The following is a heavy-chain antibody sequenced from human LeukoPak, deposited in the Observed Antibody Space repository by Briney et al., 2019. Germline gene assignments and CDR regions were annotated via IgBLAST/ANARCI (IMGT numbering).Heavy chain of an antibody. CDR2: INRSGST. J-gene: IGHJ6*03. Sequence: SETLSLTCAVYGGSFSGYYWSWIRQPPGKGLEWIGEINRSGSTNYNPSLKSRVTISVDTSKNQFSLKLSSVTAADTAVYYCARSGSGRDYYYYYYMDVWGKGTTVTVSS. D-gene: IGHD2-15*01. CDR1: GGSFSGYY. CDR3: ARSGSGRDYYYYYYMDV. V-gene: IGHV4-34*01.